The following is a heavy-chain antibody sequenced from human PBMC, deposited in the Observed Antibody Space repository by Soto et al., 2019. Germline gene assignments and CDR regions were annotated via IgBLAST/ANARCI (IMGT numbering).Heavy chain of an antibody. V-gene: IGHV3-23*01. J-gene: IGHJ5*02. CDR2: ISGSGGST. CDR1: GLTFSSYA. Sequence: EVQLLESGGGVVQPGGSLRLSCAASGLTFSSYAMSWVRQAPGKGLEWVSAISGSGGSTYYADSVKGRFTISGDNSKNTLHLQMNSLRAEDTAVYYCAKDPQPRFRDQLRRWYNWFDPWGQGTPVTVSS. CDR3: AKDPQPRFRDQLRRWYNWFDP. D-gene: IGHD2-2*01.